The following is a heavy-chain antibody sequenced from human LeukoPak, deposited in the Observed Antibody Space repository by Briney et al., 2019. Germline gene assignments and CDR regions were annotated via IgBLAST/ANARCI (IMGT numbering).Heavy chain of an antibody. CDR3: ARLDRSESAFDI. CDR2: INAGNGNT. Sequence: GASVNVSCKASGYTFTSYAMHWVRQAPGQRLEWMGWINAGNGNTKYSQKFQGRVTITRDTSASTAYMELSSLRSEDTAVYYCARLDRSESAFDIWGQGTMDTVSS. CDR1: GYTFTSYA. J-gene: IGHJ3*02. D-gene: IGHD6-19*01. V-gene: IGHV1-3*01.